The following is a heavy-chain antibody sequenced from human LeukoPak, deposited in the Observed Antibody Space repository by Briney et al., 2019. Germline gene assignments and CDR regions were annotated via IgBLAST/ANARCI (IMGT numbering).Heavy chain of an antibody. V-gene: IGHV3-48*01. CDR1: EFTFSRYS. Sequence: GGSLRLSCAASEFTFSRYSMNWVRQAPGEGLEWISYISSSSDSIYYADSVKGRFTISRDNSKNTLYLQMNSLRAEDTAVYYCVLGSAYWGQGTLDTVSS. CDR3: VLGSAY. CDR2: ISSSSDSI. J-gene: IGHJ4*02.